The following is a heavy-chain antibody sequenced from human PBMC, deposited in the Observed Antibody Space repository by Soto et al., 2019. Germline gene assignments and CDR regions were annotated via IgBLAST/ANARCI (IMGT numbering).Heavy chain of an antibody. J-gene: IGHJ4*02. CDR3: ARAEYSSGWHDY. CDR2: IWYDGSNK. CDR1: GFTFSSYG. D-gene: IGHD6-19*01. V-gene: IGHV3-33*01. Sequence: QVQLVGSGGGVVQPGRSLRLSCAASGFTFSSYGMHWVRQAPGKGLEWVAVIWYDGSNKYYADSVKGRFTISRDNSKNTLYLQMNSLRVEDTAVYYWARAEYSSGWHDYWGQGTLATVSS.